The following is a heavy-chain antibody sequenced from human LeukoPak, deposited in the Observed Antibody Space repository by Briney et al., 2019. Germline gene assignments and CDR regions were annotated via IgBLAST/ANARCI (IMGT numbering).Heavy chain of an antibody. Sequence: ASVKASCKASGGTFSSYTISWVRQAPGQGLEWRGGIIPLFGTPDYAQKFQDRLTITPDKSTSTAYLELSSLRSEDTAVYYCASATLRCSGGSCYEMDVWGKGTTVTVSS. CDR2: IIPLFGTP. J-gene: IGHJ6*04. CDR1: GGTFSSYT. CDR3: ASATLRCSGGSCYEMDV. V-gene: IGHV1-69*06. D-gene: IGHD2-15*01.